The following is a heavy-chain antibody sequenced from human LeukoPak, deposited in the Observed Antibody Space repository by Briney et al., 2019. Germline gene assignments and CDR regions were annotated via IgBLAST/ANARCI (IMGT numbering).Heavy chain of an antibody. CDR1: GYTFTGYY. CDR2: INPNSGGT. V-gene: IGHV1-2*02. CDR3: ARELDILTGYYPPFGY. D-gene: IGHD3-9*01. J-gene: IGHJ4*02. Sequence: ASAKVSCKASGYTFTGYYMHWVRQAPGQGLEWMGWINPNSGGTNYAQKFQGRVTMTRDTSISTAYMELSRLRSDDTAVYYCARELDILTGYYPPFGYWGQGTLVTVSS.